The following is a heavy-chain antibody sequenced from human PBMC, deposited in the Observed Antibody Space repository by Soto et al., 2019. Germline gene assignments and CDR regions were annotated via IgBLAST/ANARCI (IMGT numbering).Heavy chain of an antibody. D-gene: IGHD1-1*01. J-gene: IGHJ4*02. CDR3: ARAGYGGNLGD. CDR2: ISGISGTK. V-gene: IGHV3-48*02. Sequence: GGSLRLSCAAAGFTFSSDSMNWVRQAPGKGLEWVSYISGISGTKYYADSVKGRFTVSRDNSKSSLQLQMNSLTEEDTAVYYCARAGYGGNLGDWGQGTLVTVSS. CDR1: GFTFSSDS.